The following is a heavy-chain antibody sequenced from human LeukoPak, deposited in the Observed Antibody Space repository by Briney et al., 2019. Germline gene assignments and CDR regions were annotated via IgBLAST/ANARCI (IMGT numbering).Heavy chain of an antibody. V-gene: IGHV4-34*01. CDR2: INDNGST. J-gene: IGHJ5*02. D-gene: IGHD6-13*01. CDR1: GGSFSAYY. CDR3: ARDRGRWYSFGAPGVWFDP. Sequence: PSETLSLTCAVYGGSFSAYYWSWIRQPPGKGLEWIGEINDNGSTNYSPSLKSRITISLDTSRNQFSLKLSSVTAADTAVYYCARDRGRWYSFGAPGVWFDPWGQGTLVTVSS.